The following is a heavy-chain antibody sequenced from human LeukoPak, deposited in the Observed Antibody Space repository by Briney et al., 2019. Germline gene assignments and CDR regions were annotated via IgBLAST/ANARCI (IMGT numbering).Heavy chain of an antibody. D-gene: IGHD3-22*01. CDR2: TKSKTDGGTT. V-gene: IGHV3-15*01. Sequence: GRSLRLSCAAYGFTFSTYGMHWVRQAPGKGLEWVGRTKSKTDGGTTDYAAPVKGRFTISRDDSKNSLYLQMNSLKTEDTAVYYCTTVQSYYYDSSGYYIIDYWGQGTLVTVFS. CDR1: GFTFSTYG. J-gene: IGHJ4*02. CDR3: TTVQSYYYDSSGYYIIDY.